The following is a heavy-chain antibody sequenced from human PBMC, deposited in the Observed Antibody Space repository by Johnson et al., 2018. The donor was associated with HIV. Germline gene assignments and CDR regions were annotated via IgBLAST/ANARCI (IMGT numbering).Heavy chain of an antibody. CDR2: ITFEGSDK. CDR3: ARYEGNYVAFDI. J-gene: IGHJ3*02. CDR1: GFTFSNYG. Sequence: QVQLVESGGGLVKPGGSLRLSCAASGFTFSNYGMHWVRQAPGKGLEWVAVITFEGSDKYYADSVKGRVTISRDDSKNTLYLQMNSLRAEDTAVYYCARYEGNYVAFDIWGQGTMVTVSS. D-gene: IGHD1-7*01. V-gene: IGHV3-30*03.